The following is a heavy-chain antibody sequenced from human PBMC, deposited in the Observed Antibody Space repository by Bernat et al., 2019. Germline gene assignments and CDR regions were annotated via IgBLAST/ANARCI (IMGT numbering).Heavy chain of an antibody. CDR2: IYYSGST. CDR3: ARSWYGSGSYLNY. V-gene: IGHV4-59*01. D-gene: IGHD3-10*01. CDR1: GGSISSYY. J-gene: IGHJ4*02. Sequence: QVQLQESGPGLVKPSETLSLTCTVSGGSISSYYWSWIRQPPGKGLEWIGYIYYSGSTNYNPSLKSRVTISVDTSKNQFSLKLSSVTAVDTAVYYCARSWYGSGSYLNYWGQGTLVTVSS.